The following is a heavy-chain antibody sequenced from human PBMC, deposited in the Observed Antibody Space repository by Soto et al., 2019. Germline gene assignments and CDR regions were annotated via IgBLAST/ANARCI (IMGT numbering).Heavy chain of an antibody. V-gene: IGHV3-9*01. D-gene: IGHD2-8*01. CDR3: AKDTLSLGLGYCTNGVCYAFDI. CDR2: ISWNSGSI. Sequence: EVQLVESGGGLVQPGRSLRLSCAASGFTFDDYAMHWVRQAPGKGLEWVSGISWNSGSIGYADSVKGRFTISRDNAKNSLYLQMNSLRAEDTALYYCAKDTLSLGLGYCTNGVCYAFDIWGQGTMVTVSS. J-gene: IGHJ3*02. CDR1: GFTFDDYA.